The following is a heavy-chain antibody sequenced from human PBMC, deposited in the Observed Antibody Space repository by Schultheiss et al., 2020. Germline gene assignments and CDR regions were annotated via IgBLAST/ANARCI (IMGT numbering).Heavy chain of an antibody. V-gene: IGHV4-61*08. CDR1: GGSISSGGYY. J-gene: IGHJ4*02. CDR2: IYYSGST. D-gene: IGHD5-12*01. CDR3: ARVKWPYYFDY. Sequence: SETLSLTCTVSGGSISSGGYYWSWIRQPPGKGLEWIGYIYYSGSTNYNPSLKSRVTISVDTSKNQFSLKLSSVTAADTAVYYCARVKWPYYFDYWGQGTLVTVSS.